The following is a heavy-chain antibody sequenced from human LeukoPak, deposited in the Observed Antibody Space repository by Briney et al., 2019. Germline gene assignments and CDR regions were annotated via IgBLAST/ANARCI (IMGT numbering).Heavy chain of an antibody. D-gene: IGHD2-2*01. Sequence: SETLSLTCAVYGGSFSGYYWSWIRQPPGKGLEWIGEINHSGSTNYNPSLKSRVTISVDKSKNQFSLKLSSVTAADTAVYYCAREGPANSLDFDYWGQGTLVTVSS. CDR3: AREGPANSLDFDY. CDR2: INHSGST. CDR1: GGSFSGYY. V-gene: IGHV4-34*01. J-gene: IGHJ4*02.